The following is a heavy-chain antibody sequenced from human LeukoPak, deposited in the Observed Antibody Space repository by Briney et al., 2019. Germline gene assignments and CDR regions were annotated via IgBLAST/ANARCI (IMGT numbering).Heavy chain of an antibody. Sequence: GGSLRLSCAASGFTFSSYAMSWVRQAPGKGLEWVSSITSGSSYIYYTDSVKGRFTISRDNAKNSLYLQMNSLRAEDTAVYYCATGTTSGSYYFAYWGQGTLVTVSS. CDR1: GFTFSSYA. CDR2: ITSGSSYI. D-gene: IGHD1-1*01. CDR3: ATGTTSGSYYFAY. J-gene: IGHJ4*02. V-gene: IGHV3-21*01.